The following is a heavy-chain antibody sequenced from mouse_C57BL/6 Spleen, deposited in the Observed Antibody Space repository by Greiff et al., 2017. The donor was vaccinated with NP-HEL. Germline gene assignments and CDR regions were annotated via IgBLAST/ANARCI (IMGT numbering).Heavy chain of an antibody. D-gene: IGHD1-1*01. V-gene: IGHV1-69*01. CDR1: GYTFPSYW. Sequence: QVQLQQPGAELVMPGASVKLSCKASGYTFPSYWMHWLKQRPGQGLEWIGEIDPSASYTNYNHNLKGKSTLTVDKSSSTAYMQLSSLTSEDSAVYYCASTVVGDWYFDVWGTGTTVTVSS. J-gene: IGHJ1*03. CDR2: IDPSASYT. CDR3: ASTVVGDWYFDV.